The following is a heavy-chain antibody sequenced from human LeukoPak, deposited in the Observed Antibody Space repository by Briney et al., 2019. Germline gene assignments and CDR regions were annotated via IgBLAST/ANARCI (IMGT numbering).Heavy chain of an antibody. J-gene: IGHJ3*02. CDR2: INHSGST. Sequence: SETLSLTCAVYGGSFSGYYWSWIRQPPGKGLEWIGEINHSGSTNYNPSLRSRVTMSVDTSKNQFSLKVRSVTAADTAVYYCAREPPYYASENFIDAFDIWGQGTKVTVSS. CDR3: AREPPYYASENFIDAFDI. V-gene: IGHV4-34*01. D-gene: IGHD3-10*01. CDR1: GGSFSGYY.